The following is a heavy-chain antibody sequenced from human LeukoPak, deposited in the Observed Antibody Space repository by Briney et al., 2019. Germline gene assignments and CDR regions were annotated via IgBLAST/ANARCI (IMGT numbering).Heavy chain of an antibody. CDR1: GFTFSNAW. CDR3: AAEGFY. Sequence: PGGSLRLSCAASGFTFSNAWMSWVRQAPGKGLEWVGRIKSKTDGATTDDAAPVKGRLSISRDDSKTALYLQISSLKTEDTAVYYCAAEGFYGGQGTLVTASA. CDR2: IKSKTDGATT. J-gene: IGHJ4*02. V-gene: IGHV3-15*01.